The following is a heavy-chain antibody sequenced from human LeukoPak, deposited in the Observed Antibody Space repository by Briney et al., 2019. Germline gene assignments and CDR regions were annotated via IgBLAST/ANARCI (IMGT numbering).Heavy chain of an antibody. CDR1: GFTFSTYM. Sequence: GGSLRLSCAASGFTFSTYMMNWVRQAPGKGLEWVSYITRSSSAKFYADSVKGRFTISRDNAENLLYLQMNSLRAEDTAVYYCTRDQEGSDYWGQGTLVTVSS. CDR3: TRDQEGSDY. J-gene: IGHJ4*02. CDR2: ITRSSSAK. V-gene: IGHV3-48*01.